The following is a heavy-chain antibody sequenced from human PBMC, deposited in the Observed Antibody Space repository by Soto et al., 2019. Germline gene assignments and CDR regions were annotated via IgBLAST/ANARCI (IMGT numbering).Heavy chain of an antibody. V-gene: IGHV4-30-4*08. CDR1: GGSIGSTDSY. CDR3: ARGGSGWAEYFQH. D-gene: IGHD6-19*01. Sequence: QVQLQESGPGLVEPSQTLSFTCTVSGGSIGSTDSYWSWIRRPPGKGLEWIGYIYYTGGTFYNPSLKSRLTISLETSSNQFSLTLTSVTATDTGIYYCARGGSGWAEYFQHWGQGTLVVVS. J-gene: IGHJ1*01. CDR2: IYYTGGT.